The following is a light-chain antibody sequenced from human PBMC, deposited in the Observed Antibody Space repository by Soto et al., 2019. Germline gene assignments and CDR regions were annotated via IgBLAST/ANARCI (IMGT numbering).Light chain of an antibody. J-gene: IGKJ5*01. CDR1: QSISRY. V-gene: IGKV3-11*01. Sequence: IVLTKSPGTLSLSPGERTTLPCRASQSISRYLAWYQQKPGQAPRLLIYDASNRATGIPARFSGSGSGTDFTLTISTLEPEDFAVYYCQQRSNWPITFGQGTRLEIK. CDR2: DAS. CDR3: QQRSNWPIT.